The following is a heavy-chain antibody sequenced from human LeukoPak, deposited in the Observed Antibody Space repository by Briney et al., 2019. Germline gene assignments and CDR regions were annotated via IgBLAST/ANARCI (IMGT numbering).Heavy chain of an antibody. V-gene: IGHV4-34*01. CDR2: INHSGST. D-gene: IGHD3-10*01. Sequence: PSETLSLTCAVYGGSFSGYYWSWIRQPPGKGLEWIGEINHSGSTNYNPSLKSRVTISVDTSKNQFTLKLSSVTAADTAVYYCARGVRQYYYGSGSYYPPFYYYYYMDVWGKGTTVTVSS. CDR1: GGSFSGYY. CDR3: ARGVRQYYYGSGSYYPPFYYYYYMDV. J-gene: IGHJ6*03.